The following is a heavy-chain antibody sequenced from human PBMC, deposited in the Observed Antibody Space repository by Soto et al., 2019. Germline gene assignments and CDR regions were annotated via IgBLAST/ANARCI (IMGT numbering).Heavy chain of an antibody. CDR2: IYYSGTT. D-gene: IGHD6-19*01. J-gene: IGHJ4*02. Sequence: QLQLQESGPGLVKPSETLSLTCTVSNGSISSSNYHWGWIRQAPGKGLECIGSIYYSGTTYYNPSLKSRVTISVETSKNQFSLKLSSVTAADPAVYYCARRKHGDSRGWGEFDYWGQGTLVTVSS. CDR1: NGSISSSNYH. V-gene: IGHV4-39*01. CDR3: ARRKHGDSRGWGEFDY.